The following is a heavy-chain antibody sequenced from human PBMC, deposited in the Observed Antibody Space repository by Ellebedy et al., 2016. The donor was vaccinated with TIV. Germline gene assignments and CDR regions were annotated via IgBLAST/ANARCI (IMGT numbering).Heavy chain of an antibody. V-gene: IGHV3-48*04. CDR2: ISSSSSTI. CDR3: AKFRRSYLFDY. CDR1: GFTFSSYS. J-gene: IGHJ4*02. D-gene: IGHD3-10*01. Sequence: GGSLRLSXAASGFTFSSYSMNWVRQAPGKGLEWVSYISSSSSTIYYADSVKGRFTISRDNAKNSLYLQMNSLRAEDTAVYYCAKFRRSYLFDYWGQGTLVTVSS.